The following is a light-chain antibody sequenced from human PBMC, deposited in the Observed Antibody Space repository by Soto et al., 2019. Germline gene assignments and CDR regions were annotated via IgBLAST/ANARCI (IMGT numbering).Light chain of an antibody. J-gene: IGKJ5*01. CDR3: QQYNNWPFS. Sequence: EILMTQSPAILSVSPGERATLSCRAGQGVTTNFAWYQQKSGQSPRLLIYDVSIRATGVPARFSGTGSETDFTLTISGLQSEDSAIYFCQQYNNWPFSFGQGTRLEI. V-gene: IGKV3-15*01. CDR1: QGVTTN. CDR2: DVS.